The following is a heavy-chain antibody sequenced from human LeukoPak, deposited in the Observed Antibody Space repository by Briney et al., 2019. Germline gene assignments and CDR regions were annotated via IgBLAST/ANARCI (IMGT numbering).Heavy chain of an antibody. V-gene: IGHV4-38-2*01. CDR1: GYSISSGDY. D-gene: IGHD2-21*02. CDR3: ARNTAEVVTAKCFDP. CDR2: IYHSGST. Sequence: SETLSLTCAVSGYSISSGDYWGWIRQPPGKGLEWIGSIYHSGSTHYNPSLKSRVTISVDTSKNQFSLKLSSVTAADTAVYYCARNTAEVVTAKCFDPWGQGTLVTVSS. J-gene: IGHJ5*02.